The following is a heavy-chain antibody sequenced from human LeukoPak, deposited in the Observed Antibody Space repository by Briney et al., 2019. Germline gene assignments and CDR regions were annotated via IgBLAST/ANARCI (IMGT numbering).Heavy chain of an antibody. CDR2: IYPGDSDT. D-gene: IGHD3-10*01. CDR1: GYTFTSYW. V-gene: IGHV5-51*01. Sequence: GESLKISCEGSGYTFTSYWIAWVRQMPGKGLEWMGIIYPGDSDTRYSPSFQGQVIISADKSTETAYLQWSSLNASDTAMYYCARHEEDHYGSQVDYWGHGTLVIVSS. J-gene: IGHJ4*01. CDR3: ARHEEDHYGSQVDY.